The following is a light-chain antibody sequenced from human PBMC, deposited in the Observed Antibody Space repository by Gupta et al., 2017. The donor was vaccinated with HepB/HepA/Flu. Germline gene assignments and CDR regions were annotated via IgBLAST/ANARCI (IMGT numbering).Light chain of an antibody. CDR2: AAS. CDR1: QGISSY. J-gene: IGKJ2*02. CDR3: QQHNSYLCT. V-gene: IGKV1-9*01. Sequence: DIQFTQSPSFLSASVGDRVTITCRASQGISSYLAWYQQKPGKAPKLLIYAASTVQSGVPSRFSGSGSGTEFTLTISSLQPEDFATYYCQQHNSYLCTFGQGTKVEIK.